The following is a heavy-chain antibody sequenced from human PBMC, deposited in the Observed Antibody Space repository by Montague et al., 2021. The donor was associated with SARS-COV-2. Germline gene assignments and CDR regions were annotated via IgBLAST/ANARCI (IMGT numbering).Heavy chain of an antibody. Sequence: SETLSLTCSVSGSFFASSSFYWGWIRQPPGKGLEWLGNVFYTGTTSYNPSLKSQVTISVDTSKNQFSLKLSSVTAADTAVYYCARDTRIAMLVVVTRYGLDVGGQGTTVTVSS. CDR1: GSFFASSSFY. D-gene: IGHD3-22*01. V-gene: IGHV4-39*07. J-gene: IGHJ6*02. CDR3: ARDTRIAMLVVVTRYGLDV. CDR2: VFYTGTT.